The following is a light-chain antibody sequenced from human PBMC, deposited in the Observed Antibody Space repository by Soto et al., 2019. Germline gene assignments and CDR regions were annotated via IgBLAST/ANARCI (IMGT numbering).Light chain of an antibody. J-gene: IGKJ1*01. CDR3: QQSYGNPT. V-gene: IGKV1-39*01. CDR2: AAS. CDR1: QSISTS. Sequence: DIHITQSPSTLSASVGDRVTITCRASQSISTSLTWYQQKSGQAPKLLIYAASSLQRGVPSRFSGSGSGTDFTLTISSLQPEDFATYYCQQSYGNPTFGQGTKVDI.